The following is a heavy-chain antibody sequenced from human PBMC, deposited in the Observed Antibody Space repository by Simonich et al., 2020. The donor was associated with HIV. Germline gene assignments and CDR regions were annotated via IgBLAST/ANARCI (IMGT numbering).Heavy chain of an antibody. Sequence: EVQLVQSGAEVKKPGAAVKISCHFSGYTFTDYYIHWVQQAPGKGLEWMGLVDPEDGETVYTERFRGRVTRTADTSTDTAYMELNSLTSEDTAVYYCALDQINSPALHWGQGSLVTVSS. V-gene: IGHV1-69-2*01. CDR3: ALDQINSPALH. CDR1: GYTFTDYY. J-gene: IGHJ1*01. CDR2: VDPEDGET. D-gene: IGHD1-20*01.